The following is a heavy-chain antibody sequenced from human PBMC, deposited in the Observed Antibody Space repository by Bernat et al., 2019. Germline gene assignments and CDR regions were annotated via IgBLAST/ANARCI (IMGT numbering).Heavy chain of an antibody. V-gene: IGHV1-46*01. D-gene: IGHD3-3*01. CDR1: GYTFTSYY. CDR3: ARGRTRGIPGFWSGYYSFGY. CDR2: INPSGGST. Sequence: QVQLVQSGAEVKKPGASVKVSCKASGYTFTSYYMHWVRQAPGQGLEWMGIINPSGGSTSYAQKFQGRVTMTRDTSTSTVYMELSSLRSEDTAVYYCARGRTRGIPGFWSGYYSFGYWGQGTLVTVSS. J-gene: IGHJ4*02.